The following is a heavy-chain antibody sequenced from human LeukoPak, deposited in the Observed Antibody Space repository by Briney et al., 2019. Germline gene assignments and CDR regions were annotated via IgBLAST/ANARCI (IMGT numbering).Heavy chain of an antibody. V-gene: IGHV1-2*02. J-gene: IGHJ4*02. CDR2: INPNSGGT. CDR3: ANNNWNFGLYYFDY. CDR1: GYTFTGYY. D-gene: IGHD1-7*01. Sequence: RASVKVSCKASGYTFTGYYMHWVRQAPGQGLEWMGWINPNSGGTNYAQKFQGRVTMTRDTSISTAYMELSRLRSDDTAVYYCANNNWNFGLYYFDYWGQGTLVTVSS.